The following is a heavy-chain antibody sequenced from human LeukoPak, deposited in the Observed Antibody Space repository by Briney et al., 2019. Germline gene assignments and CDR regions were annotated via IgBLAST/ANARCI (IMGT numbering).Heavy chain of an antibody. V-gene: IGHV4-59*08. D-gene: IGHD3-22*01. CDR2: IYYSGST. J-gene: IGHJ4*02. CDR1: GGSISSYY. CDR3: ARNGGGVKGGYYDSSGYYSFDY. Sequence: PSETLSLTCTVSGGSISSYYWSWIRQPPGKGLEWIGYIYYSGSTNYNPSLKSRVTTSVDTSKNQFSLKLSSVTAADTAVYYCARNGGGVKGGYYDSSGYYSFDYWGQGTLVTVSS.